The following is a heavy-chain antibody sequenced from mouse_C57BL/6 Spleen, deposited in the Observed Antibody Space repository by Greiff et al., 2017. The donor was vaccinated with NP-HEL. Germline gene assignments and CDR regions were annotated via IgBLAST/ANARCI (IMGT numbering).Heavy chain of an antibody. CDR2: ISYDGSN. V-gene: IGHV3-6*01. CDR1: GYSITSGYY. J-gene: IGHJ2*01. CDR3: AREDYGNFFDY. Sequence: DVKLQESGPGLVKPSQSLSLTCSVTGYSITSGYYWNWIRQFPGNKLEWMGYISYDGSNNYNPSLKNRISITRDTSKNQFFLKLNSVTTEDTATYYCAREDYGNFFDYWGQGTTLTVSS. D-gene: IGHD2-1*01.